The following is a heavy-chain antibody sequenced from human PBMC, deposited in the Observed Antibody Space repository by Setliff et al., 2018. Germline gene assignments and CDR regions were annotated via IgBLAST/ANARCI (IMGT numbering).Heavy chain of an antibody. D-gene: IGHD3-3*01. Sequence: VKVSCKASGYTFTDRYLYWVRQAPGQGLECMGRINPNNGGTNYAQKFQGRVTLTRDTSITTVYMELSTLTSDDTAVYYCVREGLSFGPGCCPNWLDPWGQGTLVTVSS. CDR2: INPNNGGT. CDR3: VREGLSFGPGCCPNWLDP. CDR1: GYTFTDRY. J-gene: IGHJ5*02. V-gene: IGHV1-2*06.